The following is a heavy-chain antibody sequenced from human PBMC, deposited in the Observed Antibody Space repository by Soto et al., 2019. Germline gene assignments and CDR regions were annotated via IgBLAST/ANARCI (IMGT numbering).Heavy chain of an antibody. J-gene: IGHJ4*02. CDR1: GFTFSDYY. D-gene: IGHD3-3*01. Sequence: QVQLVESGGGLVKPGGSLRLSCAASGFTFSDYYMSWLRQAPGKGLEWVSYISSSSSDTNYADSVKGRFTISRDNAKNSLYLQMHSLRAEDTAVYDCARDLEYYELWSGYYQYYFDYWGKGSLVTVSS. CDR2: ISSSSSDT. V-gene: IGHV3-11*06. CDR3: ARDLEYYELWSGYYQYYFDY.